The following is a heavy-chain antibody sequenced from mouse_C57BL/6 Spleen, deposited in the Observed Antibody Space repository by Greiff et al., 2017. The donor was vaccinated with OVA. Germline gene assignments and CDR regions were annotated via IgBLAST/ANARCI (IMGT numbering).Heavy chain of an antibody. CDR2: IDPSDSYT. D-gene: IGHD2-3*01. J-gene: IGHJ1*03. V-gene: IGHV1-69*01. Sequence: QVQLQQPGAELVMPGASVKLSCKASGYTFTSYWMHWVKQRPGQGLEWIGEIDPSDSYTNYNQKFKGKSTLTVDKSSSTAYMQLSSLTSEDSAVYYCARWLPVSDWYFDVWGTGTTVTVSS. CDR1: GYTFTSYW. CDR3: ARWLPVSDWYFDV.